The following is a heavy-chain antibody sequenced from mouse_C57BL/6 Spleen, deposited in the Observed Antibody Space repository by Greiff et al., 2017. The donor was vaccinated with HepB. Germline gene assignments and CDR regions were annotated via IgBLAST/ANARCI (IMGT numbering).Heavy chain of an antibody. Sequence: EVKLVESGGGLVQPGGSLKLSCAASGFTFSDYYMYWVRQTPEKRLEWVAYISNGGGSTYYPDTVKGRFTISRDNAKNTLYLQMSRLKSEDTAMYYCARQEDYGNYLAWFAYWGQGTLVTVSA. J-gene: IGHJ3*01. V-gene: IGHV5-12*01. D-gene: IGHD2-1*01. CDR3: ARQEDYGNYLAWFAY. CDR2: ISNGGGST. CDR1: GFTFSDYY.